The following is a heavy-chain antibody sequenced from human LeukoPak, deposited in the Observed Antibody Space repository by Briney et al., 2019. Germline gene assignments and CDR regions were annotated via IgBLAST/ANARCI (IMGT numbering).Heavy chain of an antibody. D-gene: IGHD5-12*01. V-gene: IGHV3-23*01. CDR1: GFTFSSYA. J-gene: IGHJ4*02. CDR2: ISGSGGST. CDR3: AFLGGGYDHFDY. Sequence: PGGSLRLSCAASGFTFSSYAMSWVRQAPGKGLEWVSAISGSGGSTYYADSVKGRFTISRDNSKNTLYLQMNSLRAEDTAVYYCAFLGGGYDHFDYWGQGTLVTVSS.